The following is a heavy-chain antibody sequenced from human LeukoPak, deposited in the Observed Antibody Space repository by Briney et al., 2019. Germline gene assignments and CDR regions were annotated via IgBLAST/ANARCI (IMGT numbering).Heavy chain of an antibody. CDR2: ISYDGSNK. D-gene: IGHD5-18*01. V-gene: IGHV3-30*18. CDR3: AKDSVDTTIFDAFDI. Sequence: GGSLRLSCAASGFTFTSYSMHWVRQAAGKGLEWVAVISYDGSNKYYTDSVKGRFTISRDNSKNTLYLQMKTLRAEDTAVYYCAKDSVDTTIFDAFDIWGQGTMVTVSS. J-gene: IGHJ3*02. CDR1: GFTFTSYS.